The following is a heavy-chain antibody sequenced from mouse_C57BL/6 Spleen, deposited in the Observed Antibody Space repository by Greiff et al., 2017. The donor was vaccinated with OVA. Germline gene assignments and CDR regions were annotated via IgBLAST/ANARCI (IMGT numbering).Heavy chain of an antibody. D-gene: IGHD2-3*01. V-gene: IGHV1-69*01. Sequence: VQLQQPGAELVMPGASVKLSCKASGYTFTSYWMHWVKQRPGQGLEWIGEIDPSDSYTTYNQKFKGKSTLTVDKSSSTAYMQLSSLTSEDSAVYYCARSDGYYRYFDVWGTGTTVTVSS. J-gene: IGHJ1*03. CDR1: GYTFTSYW. CDR2: IDPSDSYT. CDR3: ARSDGYYRYFDV.